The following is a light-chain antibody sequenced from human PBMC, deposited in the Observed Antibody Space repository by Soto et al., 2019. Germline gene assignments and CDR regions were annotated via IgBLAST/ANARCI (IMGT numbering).Light chain of an antibody. CDR3: RQSYSTPYT. Sequence: DIQMTQSPSSLSASVGDRVTITCRASQNIYNYLNWYQQKPGKAPNLLIYTASNLRSGVPSRFSGSGSGTDFTLTISSLQPEDFATYSCRQSYSTPYTFGQGTKLEIK. CDR2: TAS. V-gene: IGKV1-39*01. J-gene: IGKJ2*01. CDR1: QNIYNY.